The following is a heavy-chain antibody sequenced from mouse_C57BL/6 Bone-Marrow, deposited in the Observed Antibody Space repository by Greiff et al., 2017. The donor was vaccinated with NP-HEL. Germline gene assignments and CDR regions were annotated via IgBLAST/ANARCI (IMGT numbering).Heavy chain of an antibody. CDR3: ARDLLYH. Sequence: DVHLVESGGGLVKPGGSLKLSCAASGFTFSSYAMSWVRQTPEKRLEWVATISDGGSYTYYPDNVKGRFTISRDNAKNNLYLQMSHLKSEDTAMYYCARDLLYHWGQGTSVTVSS. V-gene: IGHV5-4*01. CDR2: ISDGGSYT. J-gene: IGHJ4*01. D-gene: IGHD1-1*01. CDR1: GFTFSSYA.